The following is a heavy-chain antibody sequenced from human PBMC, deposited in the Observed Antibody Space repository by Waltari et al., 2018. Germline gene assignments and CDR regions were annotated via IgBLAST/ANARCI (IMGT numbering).Heavy chain of an antibody. V-gene: IGHV4-38-2*02. Sequence: QVQLQESGPGLVKPSETLSLTCAVSGYSISSGYYWGWIRQPPGKGLEWIGSIYHNGSTYYNPSLKSRVTISVDTSKNQFSLKLSSVTAADTAVYYCARERVAPRSNAFDIWGQGTMVTVSS. CDR1: GYSISSGYY. CDR3: ARERVAPRSNAFDI. CDR2: IYHNGST. D-gene: IGHD2-15*01. J-gene: IGHJ3*02.